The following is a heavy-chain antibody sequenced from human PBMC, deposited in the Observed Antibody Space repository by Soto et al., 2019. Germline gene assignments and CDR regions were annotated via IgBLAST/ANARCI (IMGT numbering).Heavy chain of an antibody. CDR1: GLTVSSSY. D-gene: IGHD5-18*01. CDR2: IYSAGST. Sequence: PGGSMRLSCAASGLTVSSSYMSWVRQAPGKGLQWVSVIYSAGSTYYANSVKGRFTISREISTNMVYLQMSSLTDEDTAVYYCARAREPKYSSAIFFDIWGQGALVTVSS. V-gene: IGHV3-53*01. J-gene: IGHJ4*02. CDR3: ARAREPKYSSAIFFDI.